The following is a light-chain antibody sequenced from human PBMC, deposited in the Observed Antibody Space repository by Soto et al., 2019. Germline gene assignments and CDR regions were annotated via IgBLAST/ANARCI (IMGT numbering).Light chain of an antibody. CDR2: DAS. CDR3: QQRYNWPPIT. J-gene: IGKJ5*01. Sequence: DIVLTQSPVTLSLYPGERATLSCGASQSVCGYLVWYQQKPGQAPRLLIYDASTRAAGSPDRFSGTRSGTEFTLTISGLQSEDFAIYYCQQRYNWPPITFGQGTRLEIK. CDR1: QSVCGY. V-gene: IGKV3-11*01.